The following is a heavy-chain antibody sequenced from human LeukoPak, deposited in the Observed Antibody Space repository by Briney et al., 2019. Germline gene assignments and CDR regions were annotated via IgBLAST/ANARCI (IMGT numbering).Heavy chain of an antibody. D-gene: IGHD6-25*01. J-gene: IGHJ4*02. V-gene: IGHV3-11*01. CDR2: ISGSGSII. CDR1: GFTFSDYY. Sequence: GGSLRLSCAASGFTFSDYYMTWIRQAPGKGLEWVSYISGSGSIIYYADSVKGRFTISRDNAKNSLFLQMNSLRAEDTAVYYCARAFSSDSRAAGPDHWGQGTLVTVSS. CDR3: ARAFSSDSRAAGPDH.